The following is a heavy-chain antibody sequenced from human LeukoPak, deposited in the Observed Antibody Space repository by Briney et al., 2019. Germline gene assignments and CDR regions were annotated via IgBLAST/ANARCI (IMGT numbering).Heavy chain of an antibody. V-gene: IGHV3-43*01. CDR1: GFTFDDFT. J-gene: IGHJ3*01. Sequence: PGGSLRLSCVASGFTFDDFTMPWVRQRPGKGLEWVSLISWGSSSTYFTDSVKGRFTISRDNTKNSLYLQMNSLTTEDTAFYYCAKDGRQGAYDVWGQGTLVTVS. D-gene: IGHD2-21*01. CDR3: AKDGRQGAYDV. CDR2: ISWGSSST.